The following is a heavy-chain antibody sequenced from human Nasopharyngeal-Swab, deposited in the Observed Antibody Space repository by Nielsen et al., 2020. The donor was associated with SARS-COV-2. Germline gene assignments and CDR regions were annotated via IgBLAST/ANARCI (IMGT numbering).Heavy chain of an antibody. V-gene: IGHV3-13*01. CDR1: GFTFNDYD. J-gene: IGHJ6*01. CDR3: ARVLSRTSPYGMDV. Sequence: GASLKISCAPSGFTFNDYDIYWVRQTAGAGLEWVSSVGTAGDTHYQDSVQGRFTISRDNAKNSVFLQMDSLRVGDTGIYFCARVLSRTSPYGMDVWGRGTQVTVSS. CDR2: VGTAGDT. D-gene: IGHD2-2*01.